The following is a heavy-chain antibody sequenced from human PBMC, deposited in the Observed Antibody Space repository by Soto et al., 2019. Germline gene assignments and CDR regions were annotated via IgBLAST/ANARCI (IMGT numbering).Heavy chain of an antibody. V-gene: IGHV1-46*01. J-gene: IGHJ3*02. Sequence: ASAKVSCKASGYTFTSYYMHWVRQAPGQGLEWMGIINPSGGSTSYAQKFQGRVTMTRDTSTSTVYMELSSLRSEDTAVYYCAREVGVTTTGSPDAFDIWGQGTMVTVSS. CDR3: AREVGVTTTGSPDAFDI. CDR1: GYTFTSYY. CDR2: INPSGGST. D-gene: IGHD1-26*01.